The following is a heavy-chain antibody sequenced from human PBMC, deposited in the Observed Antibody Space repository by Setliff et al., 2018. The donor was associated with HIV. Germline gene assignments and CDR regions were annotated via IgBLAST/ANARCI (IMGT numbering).Heavy chain of an antibody. D-gene: IGHD2-2*01. Sequence: PSETLSLTCAVYGGSFSGYYWSWIRQPPGKGLEWIGEINHSGSTNYNPSLKSRVTISVDTSKNQFSLKLSSVTAADTAVYYCARHICGTTACYAVDVWGPGTMVTVSS. CDR1: GGSFSGYY. CDR3: ARHICGTTACYAVDV. V-gene: IGHV4-34*01. J-gene: IGHJ3*01. CDR2: INHSGST.